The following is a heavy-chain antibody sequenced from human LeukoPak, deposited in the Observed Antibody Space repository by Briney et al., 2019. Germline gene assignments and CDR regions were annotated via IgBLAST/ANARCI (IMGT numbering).Heavy chain of an antibody. V-gene: IGHV4-39*07. CDR1: GGSIISSSYY. CDR2: IYYSGST. Sequence: SETLSLTCTVSGGSIISSSYYWGWIRQPPGKGLEWIGSIYYSGSTYYNPSLKSRVTISVDASKNQFSLKLSSVTAADTAVYYCAGLNSYSSSWYDYWGQGTLVTVSS. J-gene: IGHJ4*02. CDR3: AGLNSYSSSWYDY. D-gene: IGHD6-13*01.